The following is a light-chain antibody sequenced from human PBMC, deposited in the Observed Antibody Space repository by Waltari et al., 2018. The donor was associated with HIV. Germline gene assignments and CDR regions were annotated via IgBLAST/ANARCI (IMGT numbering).Light chain of an antibody. CDR3: QQTFGIPLT. J-gene: IGKJ4*01. CDR2: GAF. Sequence: DIHMTQSPSSLSASVGGRVTITCRASQSISTYLHGYQQRPGNAPKLLLYGAFALQSGVPSGFSGSGSGTDFTLTITILQPEDCASYYSQQTFGIPLTFGGGTKV. V-gene: IGKV1-39*01. CDR1: QSISTY.